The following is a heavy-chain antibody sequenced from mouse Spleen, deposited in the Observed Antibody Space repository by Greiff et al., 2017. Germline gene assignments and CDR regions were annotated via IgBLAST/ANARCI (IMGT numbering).Heavy chain of an antibody. CDR1: GYTFTDYY. CDR2: INPNNGGT. CDR3: SRNSYYYAMDY. J-gene: IGHJ4*01. Sequence: EVQLQQSGPELVKPGASVKISCKASGYTFTDYYMNWVKQSHGKSLEWIGDINPNNGGTSYNQKFKGKATLTVDKSSSTAYMELRSLTSEDSAVYYCSRNSYYYAMDYWGQGTSVTFSS. V-gene: IGHV1-26*01.